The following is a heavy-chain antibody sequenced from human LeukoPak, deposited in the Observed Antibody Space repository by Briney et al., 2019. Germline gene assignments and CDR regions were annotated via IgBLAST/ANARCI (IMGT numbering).Heavy chain of an antibody. CDR3: ARLSDSSSWYYYGMDV. CDR1: GYSFTSYW. CDR2: IYPGDSDT. J-gene: IGHJ6*02. V-gene: IGHV5-51*01. Sequence: GESLKISCKGSGYSFTSYWIGWVRQMPGKGLEWMGIIYPGDSDTRYSPSFQGQVTISADKSISTAYLQWSSLKASDTAIHYCARLSDSSSWYYYGMDVWGQGTTVTVSS. D-gene: IGHD6-13*01.